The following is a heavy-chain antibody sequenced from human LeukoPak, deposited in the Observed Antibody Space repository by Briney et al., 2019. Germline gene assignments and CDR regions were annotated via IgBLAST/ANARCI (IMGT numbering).Heavy chain of an antibody. CDR1: GFTVSSNY. V-gene: IGHV3-66*04. CDR3: ARHSGSYAYYFDY. CDR2: IYSGGST. Sequence: GGSLRPSCAASGFTVSSNYMSWVRRAPGKGLEWVSVIYSGGSTYYADSVKGRFTISRDNSKNTLYLQMNSLRAEDTAVYYCARHSGSYAYYFDYWGQGTLVTVSS. J-gene: IGHJ4*02. D-gene: IGHD1-26*01.